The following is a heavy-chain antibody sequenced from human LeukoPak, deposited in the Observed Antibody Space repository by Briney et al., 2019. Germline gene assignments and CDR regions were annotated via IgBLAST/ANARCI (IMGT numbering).Heavy chain of an antibody. J-gene: IGHJ4*02. CDR1: GYTFTTYG. CDR2: ISPYNGNT. CDR3: ARGLTGAVAGTFDY. Sequence: GASVKVSCKAFGYTFTTYGISLVRQAPGQGLEWMGWISPYNGNTNYAQKLQGRLTMTTDTSTSTAYMELRNLRSDDTAVYYCARGLTGAVAGTFDYWGQGTLVTVSS. V-gene: IGHV1-18*01. D-gene: IGHD6-19*01.